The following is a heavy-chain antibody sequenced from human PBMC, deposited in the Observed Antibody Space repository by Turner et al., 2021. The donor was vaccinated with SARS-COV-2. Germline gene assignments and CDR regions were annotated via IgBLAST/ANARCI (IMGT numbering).Heavy chain of an antibody. CDR3: ARARSQRGEIDY. V-gene: IGHV4-59*01. Sequence: QVQLQESGPGLVEPSETLSLTCTVSGGSIRRYYWRWIRQPPGKGLEWIGYIFYSGSTNYNPSLKGRVTIAVDRSKNQFSLKLRSVTAADTAVYYCARARSQRGEIDYWGQGTLVTVSS. CDR2: IFYSGST. D-gene: IGHD3-10*01. J-gene: IGHJ4*02. CDR1: GGSIRRYY.